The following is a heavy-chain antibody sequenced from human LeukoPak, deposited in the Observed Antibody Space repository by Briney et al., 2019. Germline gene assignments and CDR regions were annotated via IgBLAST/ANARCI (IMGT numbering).Heavy chain of an antibody. Sequence: GGSLRLSCAASGFTFSSYAMSWVRQAPGKGLEWVSAISGSGGSTYYADSVKGRFTISRDDSKNTLYLQMNSLRAEDTAVYYCAKDGSFYGSGLYWGQGTLVTVSS. J-gene: IGHJ4*02. V-gene: IGHV3-23*01. CDR3: AKDGSFYGSGLY. CDR1: GFTFSSYA. D-gene: IGHD3-10*01. CDR2: ISGSGGST.